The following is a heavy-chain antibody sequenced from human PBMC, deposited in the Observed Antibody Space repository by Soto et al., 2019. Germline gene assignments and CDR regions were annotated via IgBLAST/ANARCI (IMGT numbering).Heavy chain of an antibody. CDR2: IVVGSGNT. J-gene: IGHJ6*02. V-gene: IGHV1-58*01. Sequence: SVKVSFKASGFTFTSSAVQWVRQARGQRLEWIGWIVVGSGNTNYAQKFQERVTITRDMSTSTAYMELSSLRSEDTAVYYCAASRRDWNYETDYYYYYGMDVWGQGTTVTVSS. D-gene: IGHD1-7*01. CDR3: AASRRDWNYETDYYYYYGMDV. CDR1: GFTFTSSA.